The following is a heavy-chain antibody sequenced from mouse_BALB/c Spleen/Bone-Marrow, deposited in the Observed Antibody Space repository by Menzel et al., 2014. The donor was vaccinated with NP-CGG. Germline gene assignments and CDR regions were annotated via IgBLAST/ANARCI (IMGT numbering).Heavy chain of an antibody. J-gene: IGHJ2*01. V-gene: IGHV14-3*02. CDR1: GFNIKDTY. D-gene: IGHD1-2*01. CDR3: ARYRLGTYFDS. Sequence: EVQLQQSGAELVKPGASVKLSCTASGFNIKDTYTHWVKQRPEQGLGWIGRIDPANGNTKYDPKFQGKATITADTSSNTAYLQLSSLTSGDTAVYYCARYRLGTYFDSWGQGTTLTVSS. CDR2: IDPANGNT.